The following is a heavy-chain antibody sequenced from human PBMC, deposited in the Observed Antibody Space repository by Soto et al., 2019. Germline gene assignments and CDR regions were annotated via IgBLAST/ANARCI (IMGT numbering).Heavy chain of an antibody. V-gene: IGHV3-48*02. J-gene: IGHJ4*02. D-gene: IGHD2-21*02. CDR3: ARDRAPKGVTPFYLDY. CDR1: GFTFSTYS. Sequence: GGSLRLSCAASGFTFSTYSMTWVRQAPGKGLEWVSYISGGSKTIYYADSVKGRFTISRDNAKNSLFLQMNSLRDEDTAVYYRARDRAPKGVTPFYLDYWGQGVLVTVSS. CDR2: ISGGSKTI.